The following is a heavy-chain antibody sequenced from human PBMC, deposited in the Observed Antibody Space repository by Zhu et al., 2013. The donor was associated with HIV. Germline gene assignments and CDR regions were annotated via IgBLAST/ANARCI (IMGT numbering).Heavy chain of an antibody. CDR3: ARDHTRDFWSGYSNWFDP. CDR2: ISAYNGNT. Sequence: QVQLVQSGAEVKKPGASVKVSCKASGYTFSRYGISWVRQAPGQGLEWMGWISAYNGNTNYAQRFQGRVTMTTDTSTSTAYMEVRSLRSDDTAVYYCARDHTRDFWSGYSNWFDPWGQGTLVTVSS. D-gene: IGHD3-3*01. V-gene: IGHV1-18*01. J-gene: IGHJ5*02. CDR1: GYTFSRYG.